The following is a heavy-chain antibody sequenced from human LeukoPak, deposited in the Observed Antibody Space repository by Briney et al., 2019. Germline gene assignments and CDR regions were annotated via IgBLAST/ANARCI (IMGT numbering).Heavy chain of an antibody. J-gene: IGHJ4*02. V-gene: IGHV1-18*01. CDR2: ISAYNGNT. CDR3: ARWDAWDGYKAYYFDY. CDR1: GYTFTSYG. Sequence: GASVKVSCKASGYTFTSYGISWVRQAPGQGLEWMGWISAYNGNTNYAQKLQGRVTMTTDTSTSTAYMELRSLRSDDTAVYYCARWDAWDGYKAYYFDYWGQGTLVTVSS. D-gene: IGHD3-22*01.